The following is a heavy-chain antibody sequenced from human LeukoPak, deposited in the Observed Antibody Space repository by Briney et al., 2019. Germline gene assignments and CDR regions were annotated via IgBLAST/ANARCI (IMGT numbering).Heavy chain of an antibody. CDR3: AKKESWGIAAFPTNFDY. V-gene: IGHV3-23*01. D-gene: IGHD6-13*01. CDR2: ISGSGDRT. Sequence: PGGSLRLSCVVSGVTFNNYAMSWVRQAPGKGLEWISGISGSGDRTDQADSVKGRFTISRDNSKNTLYLQMNSLRAEDTAVYYCAKKESWGIAAFPTNFDYWGQGTLVTVSS. CDR1: GVTFNNYA. J-gene: IGHJ4*02.